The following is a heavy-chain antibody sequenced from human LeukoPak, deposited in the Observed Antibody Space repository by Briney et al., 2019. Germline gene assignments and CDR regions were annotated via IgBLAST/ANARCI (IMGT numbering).Heavy chain of an antibody. CDR2: IIPIFGTA. CDR1: GYTFTSYG. V-gene: IGHV1-69*13. Sequence: SVKVSCKASGYTFTSYGISWVRQAPGQGLEWMGGIIPIFGTANYAQKFQGRVTITADESTSTAYMELSSLRSEDTAVYYCARVAYYDFWSGYSTRYYGMDVWGQGTTVTVSS. CDR3: ARVAYYDFWSGYSTRYYGMDV. D-gene: IGHD3-3*01. J-gene: IGHJ6*02.